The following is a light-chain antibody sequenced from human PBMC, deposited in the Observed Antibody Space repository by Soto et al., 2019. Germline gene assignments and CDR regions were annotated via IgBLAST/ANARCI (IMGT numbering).Light chain of an antibody. CDR2: DAS. CDR3: QQYNNYPLT. V-gene: IGKV1-5*01. J-gene: IGKJ1*01. CDR1: QTISSW. Sequence: DIQMTQSPSTLSASVGDRVTISCRASQTISSWLAWYQQKPGKAPKLLIYDASSLESAVPSRFSGSGSGTEFTLTISSLQTDDFASYYCQQYNNYPLTCGQATKVEIK.